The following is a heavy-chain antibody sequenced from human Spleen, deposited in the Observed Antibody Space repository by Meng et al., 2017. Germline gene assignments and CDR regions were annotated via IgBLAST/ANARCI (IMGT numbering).Heavy chain of an antibody. CDR3: ARESSAAPSYGMDV. Sequence: GESLKISCAASGFTFGNYAMSWVRQAPGKGLEWVSDISGSGSTIYYADSVKGRFTISRDNAKNSLYLQMNSLRAEDTAVYYCARESSAAPSYGMDVWGQGTTVTVSS. CDR1: GFTFGNYA. CDR2: ISGSGSTI. V-gene: IGHV3-48*03. J-gene: IGHJ6*02. D-gene: IGHD6-13*01.